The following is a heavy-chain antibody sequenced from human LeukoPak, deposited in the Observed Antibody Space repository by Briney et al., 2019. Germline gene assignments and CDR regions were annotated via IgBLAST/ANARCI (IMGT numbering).Heavy chain of an antibody. V-gene: IGHV3-11*05. CDR2: ISSGSTYT. CDR3: ARGDYGGDYFDY. CDR1: GFTFSSYA. D-gene: IGHD4-23*01. Sequence: GGSLRLSCAASGFTFSSYAMSWIRQAPGKRLEWVSYISSGSTYTNYADSVEGRFTISRDNAKNSLYLQMNSLRAEDTAVYYCARGDYGGDYFDYWGQGTLVTVSS. J-gene: IGHJ4*02.